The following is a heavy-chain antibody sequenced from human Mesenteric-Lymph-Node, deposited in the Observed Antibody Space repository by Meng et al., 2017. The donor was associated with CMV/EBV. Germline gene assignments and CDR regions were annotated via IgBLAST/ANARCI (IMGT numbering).Heavy chain of an antibody. V-gene: IGHV3-30-3*01. CDR1: GLTLSTYA. D-gene: IGHD6-13*01. Sequence: GESLKISCVASGLTLSTYAMHWVRQAPGKGLEWVAVILYDETNKYYGDSVKGRFTISRDHSRNTLYLQMNSLKPEDTAVYYCARDQSSSWYGDAFDIWGQGTMVTVSS. CDR2: ILYDETNK. J-gene: IGHJ3*02. CDR3: ARDQSSSWYGDAFDI.